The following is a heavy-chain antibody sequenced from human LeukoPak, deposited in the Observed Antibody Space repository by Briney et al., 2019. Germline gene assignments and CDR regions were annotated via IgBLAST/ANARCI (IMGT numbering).Heavy chain of an antibody. CDR3: ARGYCSSTSCFYWYFDL. Sequence: PSETLSLTCTVSGGTISSYYWSWIRQPPGKGLEWIGYIYYSGSTNYNPSLKSRVTISVDTSKNQFSLKLSSVTAADTAVYYCARGYCSSTSCFYWYFDLWGRGTLVTVSS. V-gene: IGHV4-59*01. D-gene: IGHD2-2*01. J-gene: IGHJ2*01. CDR1: GGTISSYY. CDR2: IYYSGST.